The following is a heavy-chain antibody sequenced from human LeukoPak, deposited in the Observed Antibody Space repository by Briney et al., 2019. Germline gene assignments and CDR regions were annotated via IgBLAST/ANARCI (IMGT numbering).Heavy chain of an antibody. Sequence: GSLRLSCAASGFTFSSYSMNWVRQAPGKGLEWVSSISSSSSYIYYADSVKGRFTISRDNAKNSLYLQMNSLRAEDTAVYYCAGLRAYSSSWYGGDYWGQGTLVTVSS. D-gene: IGHD6-13*01. CDR1: GFTFSSYS. J-gene: IGHJ4*02. CDR2: ISSSSSYI. V-gene: IGHV3-21*01. CDR3: AGLRAYSSSWYGGDY.